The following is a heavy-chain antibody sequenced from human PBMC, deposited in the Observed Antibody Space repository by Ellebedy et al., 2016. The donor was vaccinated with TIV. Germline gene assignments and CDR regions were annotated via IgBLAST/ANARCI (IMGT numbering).Heavy chain of an antibody. J-gene: IGHJ3*02. V-gene: IGHV5-51*01. CDR2: IYPGDSDT. CDR3: ARRAQLGAFDI. D-gene: IGHD1-1*01. Sequence: GGSLRLSCKGSGYSFTSYWIGWVRQMPGKGLEWMGIIYPGDSDTRYSPSFQGQVTISADKSISTAYLQWSSLKASDTAMYYCARRAQLGAFDIWGQGTMVTVSS. CDR1: GYSFTSYW.